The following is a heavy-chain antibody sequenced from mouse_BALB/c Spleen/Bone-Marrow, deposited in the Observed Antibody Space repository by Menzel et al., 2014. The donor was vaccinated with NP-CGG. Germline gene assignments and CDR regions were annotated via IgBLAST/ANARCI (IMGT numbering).Heavy chain of an antibody. Sequence: VHLQQSGPGLVAPSQSLSITCTVSGFSLTSYGLRWVRQPPGKVLEWLGVIWAGGSTNYNSALMSRLSISKDNSKSXVFLKMNSMQTDDTAMYYCAGGSYYEGAMDYWGQGTSVTVSS. V-gene: IGHV2-9*02. CDR3: AGGSYYEGAMDY. J-gene: IGHJ4*01. D-gene: IGHD1-1*01. CDR1: GFSLTSYG. CDR2: IWAGGST.